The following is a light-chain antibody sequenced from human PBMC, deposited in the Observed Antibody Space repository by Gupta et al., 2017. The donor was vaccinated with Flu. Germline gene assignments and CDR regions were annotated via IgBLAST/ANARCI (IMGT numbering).Light chain of an antibody. CDR2: WAS. Sequence: DIVMTQSPDSLAVSLGERATINCKSSRSVLYTSNNKNYLAWLQQKPGQPPKVLIYWASTRESGVPDRFSGSGSGTDFTLTISGLQAEDVAVYYCQEEDNSPWTFGQGTKEEIK. CDR1: RSVLYTSNNKNY. J-gene: IGKJ1*01. V-gene: IGKV4-1*01. CDR3: QEEDNSPWT.